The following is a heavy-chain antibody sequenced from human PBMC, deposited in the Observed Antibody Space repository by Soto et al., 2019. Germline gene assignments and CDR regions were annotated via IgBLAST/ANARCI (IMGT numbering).Heavy chain of an antibody. CDR1: GYTFTSYA. CDR3: AVKGNVTNWFDP. V-gene: IGHV1-3*01. D-gene: IGHD1-1*01. Sequence: GASVKVSCKASGYTFTSYAMHWVRQAPGQRLEWMGWINAGNGNTKYSQKFQGRVTITRDTSASTAYMELSSLRSEDTAVYYCAVKGNVTNWFDPWGQGTLVTVSS. J-gene: IGHJ5*02. CDR2: INAGNGNT.